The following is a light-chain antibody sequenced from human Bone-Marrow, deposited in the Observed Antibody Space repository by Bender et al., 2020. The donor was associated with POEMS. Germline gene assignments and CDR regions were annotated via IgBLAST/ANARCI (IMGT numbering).Light chain of an antibody. CDR2: AAT. CDR1: DNDIGRFNL. Sequence: QSALTQPASVSGSPGQSITISCTGTDNDIGRFNLISWYQHHPGKAPKLLIYAATRRPSGISDRFSGAKSDNAASLTFSGLQAEEEADYYCCSYVGSKMVFGGGAKVTVL. V-gene: IGLV2-23*01. CDR3: CSYVGSKMV. J-gene: IGLJ3*02.